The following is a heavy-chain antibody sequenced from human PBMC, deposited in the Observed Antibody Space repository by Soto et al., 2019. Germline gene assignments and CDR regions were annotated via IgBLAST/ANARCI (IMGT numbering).Heavy chain of an antibody. CDR2: IYYNGRT. J-gene: IGHJ4*02. V-gene: IGHV4-59*08. CDR3: ARHAGWASAHIGY. Sequence: SEALSLTCTFSGGSISRYYWIWIRQPPGKGLEWLGFIYYNGRTNYIPSPKSRVTGSVDTSKNQLSLRLISVTAADTAVYFCARHAGWASAHIGYWCQGGLVT. CDR1: GGSISRYY. D-gene: IGHD1-26*01.